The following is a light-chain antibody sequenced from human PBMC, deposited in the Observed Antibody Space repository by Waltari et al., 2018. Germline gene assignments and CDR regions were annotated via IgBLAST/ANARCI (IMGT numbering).Light chain of an antibody. CDR2: LGS. Sequence: IVMTQSPLSLPVTPGEPASISCRSSQSLLHSNGYTYLAWYLQKPGQSPQLLIYLGSNRASGVPDRFSGSGSGTDFTLKISRVEAEDVGVYYCMQALQTPLTFGGGTK. V-gene: IGKV2-28*01. CDR3: MQALQTPLT. CDR1: QSLLHSNGYTY. J-gene: IGKJ4*01.